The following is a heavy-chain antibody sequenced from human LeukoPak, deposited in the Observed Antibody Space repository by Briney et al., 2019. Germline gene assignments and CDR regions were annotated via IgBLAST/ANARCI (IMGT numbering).Heavy chain of an antibody. D-gene: IGHD2/OR15-2a*01. Sequence: SETLSLTCTVSGGSISSSSYYWGWIRQPPGKGLEWIGSIYHSGSTYYNPSLKSRVTISVDTSKNQFSLKLSSVTAADTAVYYCARRGLLNGDYWGQGTLVTVSS. J-gene: IGHJ4*02. CDR1: GGSISSSSYY. CDR2: IYHSGST. V-gene: IGHV4-39*01. CDR3: ARRGLLNGDY.